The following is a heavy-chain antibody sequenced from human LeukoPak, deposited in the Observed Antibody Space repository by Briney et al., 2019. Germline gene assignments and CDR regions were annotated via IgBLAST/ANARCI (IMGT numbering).Heavy chain of an antibody. D-gene: IGHD1-14*01. CDR1: GNTFTSHY. Sequence: ASVKVSCSVSGNTFTSHYMHWVRQAPGQGLEWMGIIKPTDGRTTYAQKFQGRLTMTRDTSTNTVYMELSSLRFEDTAVYYCVSYINARNGFDPWGKGPLVTVSS. CDR2: IKPTDGRT. V-gene: IGHV1-46*01. CDR3: VSYINARNGFDP. J-gene: IGHJ5*02.